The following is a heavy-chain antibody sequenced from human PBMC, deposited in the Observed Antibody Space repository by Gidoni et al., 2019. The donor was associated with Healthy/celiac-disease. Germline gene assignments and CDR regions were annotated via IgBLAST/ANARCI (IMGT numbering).Heavy chain of an antibody. V-gene: IGHV4-34*01. CDR1: GGSFSGYY. J-gene: IGHJ5*02. D-gene: IGHD6-13*01. CDR2: INHSGST. CDR3: ARLYSRTPGWFDP. Sequence: QVQLQQWGAGLLKPSETLSLTCAVYGGSFSGYYWSWIRQPPGKGLGWIGEINHSGSTNYNPSLKSRVTISVDTSKNQFSLKLSSVTAADTAVYYCARLYSRTPGWFDPWGQGTLVTVSS.